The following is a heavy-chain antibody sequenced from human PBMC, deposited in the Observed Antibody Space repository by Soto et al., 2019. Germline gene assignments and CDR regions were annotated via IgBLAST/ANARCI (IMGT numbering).Heavy chain of an antibody. D-gene: IGHD3-22*01. Sequence: EVRLVESGGGLVQPGGSLRLSCAASGFSFSDHYMDWVRQAPEKGLEWVGRTRNKANSYTTQYAASVKGRFTISRDDSKNSMYLQMNSLKTEDTAVYYCARVLYGGYDWFDPWGQGTLVTVSS. J-gene: IGHJ5*02. V-gene: IGHV3-72*01. CDR1: GFSFSDHY. CDR3: ARVLYGGYDWFDP. CDR2: TRNKANSYTT.